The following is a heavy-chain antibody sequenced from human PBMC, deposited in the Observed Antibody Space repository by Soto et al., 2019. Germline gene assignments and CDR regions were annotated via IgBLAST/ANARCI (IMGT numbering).Heavy chain of an antibody. CDR2: ILDGGEST. V-gene: IGHV3-23*01. Sequence: EVQLLESGEGLVQPGESLSLSCEFSGFIFAPYMIPWVRQAPGKGRVWVQTILDGGESTYYADAVKGRFTIDRDLSKNTLYSKMDSLGVEDTAIYDCAPHEHCTGGSCHYDAFDIRGQGTMVTVSS. CDR1: GFIFAPYM. D-gene: IGHD2-15*01. CDR3: APHEHCTGGSCHYDAFDI. J-gene: IGHJ3*02.